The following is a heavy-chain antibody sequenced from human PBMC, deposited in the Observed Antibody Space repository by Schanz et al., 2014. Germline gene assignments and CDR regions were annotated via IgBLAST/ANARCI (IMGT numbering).Heavy chain of an antibody. D-gene: IGHD4-17*01. CDR2: IYTSGST. J-gene: IGHJ3*02. V-gene: IGHV4-31*03. CDR1: GGSVSSGGDY. CDR3: ARDRGHGDLPGDI. Sequence: QVQLQESGPGLVKPSQTLSLTCTVSGGSVSSGGDYWSWIRQHPGKGLEWIGRIYTSGSTNYNPSLKSRVTISLDTSKNQFSLKLSSVTAADTAVYYCARDRGHGDLPGDIWGQGTMVTVSS.